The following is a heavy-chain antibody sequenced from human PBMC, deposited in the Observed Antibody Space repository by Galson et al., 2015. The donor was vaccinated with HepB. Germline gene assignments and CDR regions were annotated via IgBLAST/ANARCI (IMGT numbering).Heavy chain of an antibody. CDR1: GFTFSSYS. D-gene: IGHD3-9*01. J-gene: IGHJ4*02. CDR2: ISSSSSYI. V-gene: IGHV3-21*01. CDR3: AREGTDFDYGFDY. Sequence: SLRLSCAASGFTFSSYSMNWVRQAPGKGLEWVSSISSSSSYIYYADSVKGRFTISRDNAKNSLYLQMNSLRAEDTAVYYCAREGTDFDYGFDYWGQGTLVTVSS.